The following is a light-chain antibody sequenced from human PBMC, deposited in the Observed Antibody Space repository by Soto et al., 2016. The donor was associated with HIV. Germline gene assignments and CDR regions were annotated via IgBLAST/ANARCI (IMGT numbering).Light chain of an antibody. CDR2: ATS. V-gene: IGKV1D-13*01. J-gene: IGKJ2*01. CDR1: QGISSA. CDR3: QQYDNYPYT. Sequence: AIQLTQSPSSLSASVGDRVTITCRASQGISSALAWYQQKPGKAPKLLMSATSVLESGVPSRFSGSGSGTEFTLTISSLQPEDFATYYCQQYDNYPYTFGQGTKLEIK.